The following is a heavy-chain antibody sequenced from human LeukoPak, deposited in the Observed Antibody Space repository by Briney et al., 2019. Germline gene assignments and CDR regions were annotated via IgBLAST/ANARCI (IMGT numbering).Heavy chain of an antibody. CDR2: IKQDGSDI. Sequence: GGSLRLSCAASRFTFNGFWVSWVRQAPGKGLEWVANIKQDGSDIYYLGSVRGRFTISRDNAMNSLYLQMNSLRAEDTAVYYCTRDALYGDPSYYYMDVWGKGTTVTVSS. CDR3: TRDALYGDPSYYYMDV. CDR1: RFTFNGFW. V-gene: IGHV3-7*01. J-gene: IGHJ6*03. D-gene: IGHD4-17*01.